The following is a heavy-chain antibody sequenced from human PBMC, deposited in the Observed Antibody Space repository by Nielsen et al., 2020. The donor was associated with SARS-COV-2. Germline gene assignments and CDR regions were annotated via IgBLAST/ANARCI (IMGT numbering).Heavy chain of an antibody. V-gene: IGHV1-69*06. J-gene: IGHJ5*02. D-gene: IGHD6-13*01. CDR3: ATAPGIAAAGNNWFDP. CDR2: IIPIFGTA. Sequence: SVKVSCKASGGTFSSYAISWVRQAPGQGLEWMGGIIPIFGTANYAQKFQGRVTMTEDTSTDTAYMELSSLRSEDTAVYYCATAPGIAAAGNNWFDPWGQGTLVTVSS. CDR1: GGTFSSYA.